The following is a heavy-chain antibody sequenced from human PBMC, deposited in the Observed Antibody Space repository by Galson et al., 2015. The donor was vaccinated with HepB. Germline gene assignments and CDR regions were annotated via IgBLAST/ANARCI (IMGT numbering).Heavy chain of an antibody. CDR1: GFTFSNFK. CDR2: TTSTSSYV. D-gene: IGHD6-13*01. Sequence: SLRLSCAASGFTFSNFKMNWVRQAPGKGLEWVSSTTSTSSYVYYAGSVKGRFAISRDNAKNSLYLRMNSLSAEDTAVYYCVRSSGYSRTWYAGPADFDYWGQGILVTVAS. J-gene: IGHJ4*02. V-gene: IGHV3-21*01. CDR3: VRSSGYSRTWYAGPADFDY.